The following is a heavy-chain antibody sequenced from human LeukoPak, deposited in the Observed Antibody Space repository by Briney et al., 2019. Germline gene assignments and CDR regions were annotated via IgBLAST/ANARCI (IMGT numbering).Heavy chain of an antibody. V-gene: IGHV4-59*08. J-gene: IGHJ5*02. CDR2: IYYSGST. CDR3: ARAPHRSYNWFDP. CDR1: GGSISSYY. Sequence: SETLSLTYTVSGGSISSYYWSWIRQPPGKGLEWIGYIYYSGSTNYNPSLKSRVTISVDTSKNQFSLKLSSVTAADTAVYYCARAPHRSYNWFDPWGQGTLVTVSS.